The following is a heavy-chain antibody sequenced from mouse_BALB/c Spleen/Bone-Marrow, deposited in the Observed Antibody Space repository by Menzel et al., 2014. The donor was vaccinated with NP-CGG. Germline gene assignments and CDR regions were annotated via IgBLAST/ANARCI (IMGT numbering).Heavy chain of an antibody. CDR2: INPSSGYT. V-gene: IGHV1-4*01. CDR3: ARGGNFDY. J-gene: IGHJ2*01. CDR1: GYTLTSYT. Sequence: VKLVESGAELARPGASVKMSCKASGYTLTSYTMHWVKQRPGQGLEWIGYINPSSGYTNYNQKFKDKATLTADKSSSTAYMQLSSLTSEDSAVYYCARGGNFDYWGQGTTLTVSS. D-gene: IGHD1-1*01.